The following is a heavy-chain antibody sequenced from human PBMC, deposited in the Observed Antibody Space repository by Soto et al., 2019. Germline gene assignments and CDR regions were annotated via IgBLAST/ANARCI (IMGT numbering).Heavy chain of an antibody. J-gene: IGHJ6*04. V-gene: IGHV3-30*18. Sequence: YGVHRVSKNKGKGLEWVAVMSYDGSNEYYADSVKGRFTISRDNSKNTLYLQMNSLRAEDTAVYYCAKQIVLVLGPMTFPGWGDYSGMAVRRNRTTVPVTS. CDR3: AKQIVLVLGPMTFPGWGDYSGMAV. CDR1: YG. CDR2: MSYDGSNE. D-gene: IGHD2-2*01.